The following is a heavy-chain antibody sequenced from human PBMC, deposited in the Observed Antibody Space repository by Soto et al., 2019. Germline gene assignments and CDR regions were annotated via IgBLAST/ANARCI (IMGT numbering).Heavy chain of an antibody. J-gene: IGHJ6*02. CDR3: ARGDILTGSGMDV. D-gene: IGHD3-9*01. CDR1: GGSFSGYY. V-gene: IGHV4-34*01. CDR2: INHSGST. Sequence: QVQLQQWGAGLLKPSETLSLTCAVYGGSFSGYYWSWIRQPPGKGLEWIGEINHSGSTNYNPSLKSRVTIPVDTSKNQFSLKLSSVTAADTAVYYCARGDILTGSGMDVWGQGTTVTVSS.